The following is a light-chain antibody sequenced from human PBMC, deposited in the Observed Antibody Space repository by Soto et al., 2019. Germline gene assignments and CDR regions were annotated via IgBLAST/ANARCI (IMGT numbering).Light chain of an antibody. J-gene: IGKJ1*01. CDR1: QSVSSSY. CDR3: QLSGISPWT. CDR2: GAS. V-gene: IGKV3-20*01. Sequence: DIALTQSPDTLSLSPGERATLSCRASQSVSSSYLAWYQQKPGQAPRLLIYGASSRATGIPDRFSGSGSGTDFTLTISRLEPEDFAVYYCQLSGISPWTFGQGSNVDNK.